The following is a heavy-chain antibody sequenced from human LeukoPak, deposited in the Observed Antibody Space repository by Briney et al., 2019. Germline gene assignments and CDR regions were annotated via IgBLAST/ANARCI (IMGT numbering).Heavy chain of an antibody. CDR1: GFTFSSYS. D-gene: IGHD3-10*01. V-gene: IGHV3-21*01. CDR3: ARDTTMVVNGVYDY. CDR2: ISSSSSYI. J-gene: IGHJ4*02. Sequence: GGSLRLSCAASGFTFSSYSMNWVRQAPGKGLEWVSSISSSSSYIYYADSVKGRFTISRDNAKNSLYLQMNSLRAEDTAVYYCARDTTMVVNGVYDYWGQGTLVTVSS.